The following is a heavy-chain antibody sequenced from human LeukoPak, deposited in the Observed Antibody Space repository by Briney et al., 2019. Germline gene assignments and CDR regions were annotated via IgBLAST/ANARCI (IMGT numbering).Heavy chain of an antibody. J-gene: IGHJ4*02. CDR3: ASYTSSGSYFDY. CDR2: IYTSGST. Sequence: SETLSLTCTVSGGSISSYYWTWIRQPAGKGLEWIVRIYTSGSTYYNPSLESRVTLSVDKSKNQFSVKLTSVTAGDTPVYYCASYTSSGSYFDYWGQGTLVTVSS. V-gene: IGHV4-4*07. D-gene: IGHD1-26*01. CDR1: GGSISSYY.